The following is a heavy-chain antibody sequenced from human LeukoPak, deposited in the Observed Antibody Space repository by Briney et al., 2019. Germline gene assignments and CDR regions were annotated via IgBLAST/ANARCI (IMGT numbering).Heavy chain of an antibody. Sequence: SETLSLTCAVYGGSFSGYYWSWIRQPPGKGLEWIGEINHSGSTIYNPSLKSRVTISVDTSKNQFSLKLISVTAADTAVYYCARGWYPDYWGQGTLVTVSS. CDR2: INHSGST. V-gene: IGHV4-34*01. D-gene: IGHD2-15*01. J-gene: IGHJ4*02. CDR1: GGSFSGYY. CDR3: ARGWYPDY.